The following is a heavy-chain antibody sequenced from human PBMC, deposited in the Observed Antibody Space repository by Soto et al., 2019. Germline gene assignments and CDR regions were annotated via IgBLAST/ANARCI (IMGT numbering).Heavy chain of an antibody. V-gene: IGHV3-30-3*01. CDR1: GFTFSSYA. J-gene: IGHJ6*02. D-gene: IGHD6-19*01. CDR3: ARGGSGWYKDGMDV. Sequence: QVPLVESGGGVVQPGRSLRLSCAASGFTFSSYAMHWVRQAPGKGLEWVAVISYDGSNKYYADSVKGRFTISRDNYKNTLYLQMNSLRAEDTAVYYCARGGSGWYKDGMDVWGQGTTVTVSS. CDR2: ISYDGSNK.